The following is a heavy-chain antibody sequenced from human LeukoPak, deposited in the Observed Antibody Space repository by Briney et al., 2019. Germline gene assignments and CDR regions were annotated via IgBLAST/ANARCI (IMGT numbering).Heavy chain of an antibody. CDR1: GFTFSNYW. D-gene: IGHD5-18*01. CDR3: LTIVETTTGAFDI. Sequence: PGGSLRLSCAASGFTFSNYWLHWVRQPPGKGLVWLSRLNADDKTTSYADSVKGRFTTSGDDARKTLYLQMNSLSAEDTAVYYCLTIVETTTGAFDIWGQGAMVTVSS. CDR2: LNADDKTT. J-gene: IGHJ3*02. V-gene: IGHV3-74*01.